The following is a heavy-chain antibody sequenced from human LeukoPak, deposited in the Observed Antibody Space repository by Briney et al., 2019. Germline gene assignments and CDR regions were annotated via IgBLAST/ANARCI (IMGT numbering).Heavy chain of an antibody. CDR2: INHSGST. CDR3: ANLDYPTPSPRPI. Sequence: SETLSLTCAVYGGSFSGYYWSWIRQPPGKGLEWIGEINHSGSTNYNPSLKSRVTISVDTSKNQFSLKLSSVTAADTAVYYCANLDYPTPSPRPIWGQGTMVTVSS. J-gene: IGHJ3*02. V-gene: IGHV4-34*01. D-gene: IGHD4-11*01. CDR1: GGSFSGYY.